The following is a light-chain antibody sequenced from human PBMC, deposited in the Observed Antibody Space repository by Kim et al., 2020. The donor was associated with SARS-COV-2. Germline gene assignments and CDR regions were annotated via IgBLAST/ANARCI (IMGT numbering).Light chain of an antibody. CDR1: KLGDKY. V-gene: IGLV3-1*01. Sequence: SPGQTAHITCSGDKLGDKYACWYQQKPGQSPVLVIYQDSKRPSGIPERFSGSNSGNTATLTISGTQAMDEADYYCQAWDSSTFVVFGGGTQLTVL. CDR2: QDS. CDR3: QAWDSSTFVV. J-gene: IGLJ2*01.